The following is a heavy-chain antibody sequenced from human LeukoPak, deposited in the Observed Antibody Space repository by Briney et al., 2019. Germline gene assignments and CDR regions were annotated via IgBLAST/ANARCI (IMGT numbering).Heavy chain of an antibody. Sequence: SETLSLTCTVSGGSISSGGYYWSWIRQPPGKGLEWIGYIYHSGSTYYNPSLKSRVTISVDRSKNQFSLKLSSVTAADTAVYYCARYTEELLDAFDIWGQGTMVTVSS. CDR2: IYHSGST. CDR3: ARYTEELLDAFDI. V-gene: IGHV4-30-2*01. D-gene: IGHD1-26*01. CDR1: GGSISSGGYY. J-gene: IGHJ3*02.